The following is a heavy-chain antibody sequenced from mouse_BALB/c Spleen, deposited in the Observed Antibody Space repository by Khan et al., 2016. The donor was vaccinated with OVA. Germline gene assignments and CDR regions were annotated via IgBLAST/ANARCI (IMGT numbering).Heavy chain of an antibody. Sequence: VQLQQSGPSLVKPSQTLSLTCSVTGDSITSGFWNWIRKFPGNKFEYMGYVTYSGNTYYNPSLKSRISITRDTSKSQYYLQLNSVTTEDTATYFCARSYGSWTMDYWRQGTSVTVSS. V-gene: IGHV3-8*02. CDR3: ARSYGSWTMDY. CDR2: VTYSGNT. D-gene: IGHD1-1*01. CDR1: GDSITSGF. J-gene: IGHJ4*01.